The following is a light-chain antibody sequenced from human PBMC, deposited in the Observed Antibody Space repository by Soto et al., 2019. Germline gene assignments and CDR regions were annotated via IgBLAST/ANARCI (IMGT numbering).Light chain of an antibody. CDR3: AAWDDSLSGVV. J-gene: IGLJ2*01. Sequence: QSVLTQPPSASGTPRQRVTISCSGSRSNIGRNYVYWFQQLPGTAPKLLIYTNNQRPSGVPDRFSGSKSGTSASLAISGLRSEDEADYYCAAWDDSLSGVVFGGGTKVTVL. CDR1: RSNIGRNY. V-gene: IGLV1-47*01. CDR2: TNN.